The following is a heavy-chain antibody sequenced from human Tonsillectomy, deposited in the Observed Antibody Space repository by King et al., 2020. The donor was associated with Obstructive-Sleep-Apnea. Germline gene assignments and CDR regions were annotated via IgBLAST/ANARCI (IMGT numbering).Heavy chain of an antibody. CDR1: GFTFSSYS. J-gene: IGHJ4*02. V-gene: IGHV3-48*04. Sequence: VQLVESGGGLVQPGGSLRLSCAASGFTFSSYSMNWVRQAPGKGLEWVSYISSSSSSRYYADSVKGRFTISRDNAKNSLYLQMNSLRAEDTAVYYCATGYYSSASCYSLDYWGKGTLVTVSS. CDR2: ISSSSSSR. CDR3: ATGYYSSASCYSLDY. D-gene: IGHD2-2*02.